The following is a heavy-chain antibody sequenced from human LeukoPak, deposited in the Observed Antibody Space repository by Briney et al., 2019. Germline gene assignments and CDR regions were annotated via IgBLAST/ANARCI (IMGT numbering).Heavy chain of an antibody. V-gene: IGHV3-23*01. D-gene: IGHD2-8*01. CDR1: GFTFSSYA. CDR3: AKDLLPLQLMGYFDY. CDR2: ISGSGGST. J-gene: IGHJ4*02. Sequence: PGGSLRLSCAASGFTFSSYAMSWVRQAPGKGLEWVSAISGSGGSTYYADSVKGRFTISRDNSKNTLYLQMNSLRAEDTAVYYCAKDLLPLQLMGYFDYWGQGTLVTVSS.